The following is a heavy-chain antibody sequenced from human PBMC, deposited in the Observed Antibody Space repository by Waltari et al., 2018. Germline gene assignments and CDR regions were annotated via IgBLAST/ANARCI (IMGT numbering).Heavy chain of an antibody. V-gene: IGHV3-43*01. CDR3: ARSTSDYYYYPMDV. J-gene: IGHJ6*01. CDR1: GFTFDDFT. Sequence: EVQLVESGGAVVQPGGSLRLSCAASGFTFDDFTMHWVRQRPGGGPEWVSLISWGGSSTYYAASVRGRFTISRDNSKNSLQMNSLTSEDGALYYCARSTSDYYYYPMDVWGQGTTVTVSS. CDR2: ISWGGSST.